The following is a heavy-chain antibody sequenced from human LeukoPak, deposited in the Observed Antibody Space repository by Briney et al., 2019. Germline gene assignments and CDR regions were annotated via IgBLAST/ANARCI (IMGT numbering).Heavy chain of an antibody. CDR3: ARDRDYDSSGYYYSRDSQVTHWFDP. CDR2: IYTSGST. J-gene: IGHJ5*02. Sequence: SETLSLTCTVSGGSISSGSYYWSWIRQPAGKGLEWIGRIYTSGSTNYNPSLKSRVTISVDTSKNQFSLKLSSVTAANTAVYYCARDRDYDSSGYYYSRDSQVTHWFDPWGQGTLVTVSS. D-gene: IGHD3-22*01. V-gene: IGHV4-61*02. CDR1: GGSISSGSYY.